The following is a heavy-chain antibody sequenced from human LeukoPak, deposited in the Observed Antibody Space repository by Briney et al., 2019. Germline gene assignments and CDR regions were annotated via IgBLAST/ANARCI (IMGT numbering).Heavy chain of an antibody. CDR3: ARRGSPGGDY. D-gene: IGHD1-26*01. J-gene: IGHJ4*02. Sequence: WMGIIYPGDSDTRYSPSFQGQVTISADKSISTAYLQWSSLKASDTAMYYCARRGSPGGDYWGQGTLVTVSS. CDR2: IYPGDSDT. V-gene: IGHV5-51*01.